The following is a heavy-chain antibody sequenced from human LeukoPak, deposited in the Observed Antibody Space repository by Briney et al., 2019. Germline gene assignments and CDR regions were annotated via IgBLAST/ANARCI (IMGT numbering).Heavy chain of an antibody. CDR1: GFIFNHHA. CDR2: IWSDKSNK. Sequence: GGSLRLSCAASGFIFNHHAMHWVRQAPGKGLEWVAVIWSDKSNKFYADSVRGRFTISRDDSRKTVYLQMDTMTVEDTAIYYCAKDAQRGFDYSNSLEYWGQGALVTVSS. J-gene: IGHJ4*02. D-gene: IGHD4-11*01. CDR3: AKDAQRGFDYSNSLEY. V-gene: IGHV3-33*06.